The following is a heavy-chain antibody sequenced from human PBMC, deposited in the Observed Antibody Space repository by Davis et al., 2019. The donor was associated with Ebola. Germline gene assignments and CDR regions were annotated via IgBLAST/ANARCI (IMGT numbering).Heavy chain of an antibody. CDR3: ARRLDYYDSSGYYYDYYGMDV. Sequence: GESLKISCAASGFTFSSYSMNWVRQAPGKGLEWVSYISSSGSTIYYADSVKGRFTISRDNAKNSLYLQMNSLRDEDTAVYYCARRLDYYDSSGYYYDYYGMDVWGQGTTVTVSS. CDR2: ISSSGSTI. J-gene: IGHJ6*02. CDR1: GFTFSSYS. V-gene: IGHV3-48*02. D-gene: IGHD3-22*01.